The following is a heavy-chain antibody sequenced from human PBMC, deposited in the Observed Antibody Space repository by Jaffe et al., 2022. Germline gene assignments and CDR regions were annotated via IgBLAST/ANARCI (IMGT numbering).Heavy chain of an antibody. CDR2: IYHSGST. J-gene: IGHJ5*02. CDR1: GYSISSGYY. Sequence: QVQLQESGPGLVKPSETLSLTCAVSGYSISSGYYWGWIRQPPGKGLEWIGSIYHSGSTYYNPSLKSRVTISVDTSKNQFSLKLSSVTAADTAVYYCARELYYYDSSGYYYGRENWYNWFDPWGQGTLVTVSS. V-gene: IGHV4-38-2*02. D-gene: IGHD3-22*01. CDR3: ARELYYYDSSGYYYGRENWYNWFDP.